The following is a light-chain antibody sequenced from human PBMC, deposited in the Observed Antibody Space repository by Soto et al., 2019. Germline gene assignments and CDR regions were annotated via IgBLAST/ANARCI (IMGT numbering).Light chain of an antibody. CDR1: SSDVGSYNS. V-gene: IGLV2-14*03. Sequence: QSVLAQPASVSGSPGQSIAISCTGTSSDVGSYNSVSWYQQYPGKAPTLMIHDVSDRPSGVSNRFSGSKSGNTASLTTSGLQAEDEADYYCSSFTSSRSYVFGSGTKVTVL. J-gene: IGLJ1*01. CDR2: DVS. CDR3: SSFTSSRSYV.